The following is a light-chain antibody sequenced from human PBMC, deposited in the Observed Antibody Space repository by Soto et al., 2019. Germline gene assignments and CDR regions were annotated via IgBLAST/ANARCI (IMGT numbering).Light chain of an antibody. CDR1: SSDVGGYNY. Sequence: QSALTQPASVSGSPGQSITISCTGTSSDVGGYNYVSWYQQHPGKAPKLMIYDVSNRPSGVSYRFSASKSGNTASLTISGLQAEDEADYYCSSYTSSSLLVFGTGTKVTVL. J-gene: IGLJ1*01. CDR2: DVS. CDR3: SSYTSSSLLV. V-gene: IGLV2-14*01.